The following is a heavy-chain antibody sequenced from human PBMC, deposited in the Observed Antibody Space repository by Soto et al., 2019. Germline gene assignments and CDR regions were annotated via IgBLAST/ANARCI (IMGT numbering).Heavy chain of an antibody. V-gene: IGHV4-39*01. CDR1: GGSISSGSYY. CDR3: SRLTGYCSGGSCYSGSHFDY. J-gene: IGHJ4*02. D-gene: IGHD2-15*01. CDR2: IYYSGRT. Sequence: QLQLQESGPGLVKPSETLSLTCTVSGGSISSGSYYWGWTRQPPGKGLEFIGSIYYSGRTFYNPSLKSPVTISADTSRTQVSLRQSSVTAAETAVYYSSRLTGYCSGGSCYSGSHFDYWGQGILVTVSS.